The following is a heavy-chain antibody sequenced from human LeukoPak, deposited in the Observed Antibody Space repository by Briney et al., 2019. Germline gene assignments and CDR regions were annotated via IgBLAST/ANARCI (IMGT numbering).Heavy chain of an antibody. J-gene: IGHJ5*02. CDR3: AREDLGDDILTGHNWFDP. Sequence: ASVKVSCKASGYTFTSYDINWVRQATGQGLEWMGWMNPNSGNTGYAQKFQGRVTMTRNTSISTAYMELSRLRSDDTAVYYCAREDLGDDILTGHNWFDPWGQGTLVTVSS. V-gene: IGHV1-8*01. CDR1: GYTFTSYD. D-gene: IGHD3-9*01. CDR2: MNPNSGNT.